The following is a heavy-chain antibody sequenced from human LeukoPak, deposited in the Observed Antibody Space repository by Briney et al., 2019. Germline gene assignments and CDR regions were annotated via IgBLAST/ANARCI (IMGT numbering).Heavy chain of an antibody. D-gene: IGHD2-2*01. V-gene: IGHV5-51*01. CDR2: IYPGDSDT. Sequence: GESLQISCKGSGYTFTSYWIGWVRQLPGKGLEWMGIIYPGDSDTRYSPSFQGQVTISADKSISTAYLQWSSLKASDTAMYYCARQFGRGVPAAPYYYYYYMDVWGKGTTVTVSS. CDR1: GYTFTSYW. CDR3: ARQFGRGVPAAPYYYYYYMDV. J-gene: IGHJ6*03.